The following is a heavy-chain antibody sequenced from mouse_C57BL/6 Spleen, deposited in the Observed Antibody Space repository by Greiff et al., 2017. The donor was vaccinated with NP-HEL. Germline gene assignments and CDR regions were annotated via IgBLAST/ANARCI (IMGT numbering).Heavy chain of an antibody. CDR2: IDPSDSET. Sequence: QVQLQQPGAELVRPGSSVKLSCKASGYTFTSYWMHWVKQRPIQGLEWIGNIDPSDSETHYNQKFKDKATLTVDKSSSTAYMQLSSLTSEDSAVYYCAQGGYYYGSSYGYFDVWGTGTTVTVSS. CDR3: AQGGYYYGSSYGYFDV. J-gene: IGHJ1*03. D-gene: IGHD1-1*01. V-gene: IGHV1-52*01. CDR1: GYTFTSYW.